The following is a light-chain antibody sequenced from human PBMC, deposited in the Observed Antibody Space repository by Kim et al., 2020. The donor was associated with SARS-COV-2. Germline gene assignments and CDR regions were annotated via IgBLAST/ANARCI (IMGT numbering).Light chain of an antibody. CDR3: SSYAGSNNRV. CDR1: SSDVGGYNY. CDR2: EVS. Sequence: QSALTQPPSASGSPGQSVTISCTGTSSDVGGYNYVSWYQQHPGKAPKLMIYEVSKRPSGVPDRFSGSKSGNTASLTVSGLQAEDEADYYCSSYAGSNNRVLGGGTQLTVL. V-gene: IGLV2-8*01. J-gene: IGLJ3*02.